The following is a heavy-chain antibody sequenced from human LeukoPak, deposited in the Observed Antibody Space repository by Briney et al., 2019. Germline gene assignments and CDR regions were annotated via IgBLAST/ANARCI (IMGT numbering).Heavy chain of an antibody. V-gene: IGHV3-48*01. Sequence: GGSLRLSCTASGFPFIEYSMNWVRQAPGKGLEWISYIGIDSGNTKYADSVRGRFTISTDKAKNSLYLQMNSLRVEDTAVYYCARDHNYAFDNWGQGTLVTVAS. D-gene: IGHD1-1*01. CDR2: IGIDSGNT. CDR3: ARDHNYAFDN. CDR1: GFPFIEYS. J-gene: IGHJ4*02.